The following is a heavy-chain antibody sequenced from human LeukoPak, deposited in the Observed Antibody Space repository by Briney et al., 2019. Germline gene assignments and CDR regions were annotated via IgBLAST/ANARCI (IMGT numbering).Heavy chain of an antibody. CDR1: GYTFTSYG. J-gene: IGHJ4*02. D-gene: IGHD5-12*01. CDR3: ARARYSGYDFAGGTFDY. Sequence: ASVKVSCKASGYTFTSYGISWVRQAPGQGLEWMGWISAYNGNTNYAQKLQGRVTMTTDTSTSTAYMELRSLRSDDTAVYYCARARYSGYDFAGGTFDYWGQGTLVTVSS. V-gene: IGHV1-18*01. CDR2: ISAYNGNT.